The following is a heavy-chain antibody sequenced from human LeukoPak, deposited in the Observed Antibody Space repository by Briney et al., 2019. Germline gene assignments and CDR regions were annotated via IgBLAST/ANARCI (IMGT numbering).Heavy chain of an antibody. Sequence: ASVKVSCKASGYTFTGYYMHWVRQAPGQGLEWMGWINPNSGGTNYAQKFQGRVTMTRDTSISTAYMELSRLRSDDTAVYYCARVELLWFGEFPFDYWGQGTLVTVSS. D-gene: IGHD3-10*01. J-gene: IGHJ4*02. V-gene: IGHV1-2*02. CDR3: ARVELLWFGEFPFDY. CDR2: INPNSGGT. CDR1: GYTFTGYY.